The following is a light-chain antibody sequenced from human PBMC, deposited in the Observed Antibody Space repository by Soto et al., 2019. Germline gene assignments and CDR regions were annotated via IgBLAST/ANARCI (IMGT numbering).Light chain of an antibody. CDR2: AAS. Sequence: DIHMTQSPSSLSASVGDRVTITCRASQSISSYLNWYQQKPGKAPKLLIYAASSLQSGVQSRFSGSGPGTDFTLTIRSLQPEDFATYYCQQSYSTPQTFGQGTRLEIK. CDR1: QSISSY. CDR3: QQSYSTPQT. J-gene: IGKJ5*01. V-gene: IGKV1-39*01.